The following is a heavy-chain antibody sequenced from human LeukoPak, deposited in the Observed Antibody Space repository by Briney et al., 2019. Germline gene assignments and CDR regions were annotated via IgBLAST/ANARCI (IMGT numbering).Heavy chain of an antibody. CDR1: GGSISTYY. D-gene: IGHD3-22*01. J-gene: IGHJ4*02. CDR2: IHNSGST. CDR3: ARRRTYFYATSGYHDY. Sequence: SETLSLTCTVSGGSISTYYWSWIRQPPGKGLEWICFIHNSGSTNYNPSLKSRVIISVDTSKNQSSLKLTSVTAADTAVYYCARRRTYFYATSGYHDYWGQGTLVTVSS. V-gene: IGHV4-59*08.